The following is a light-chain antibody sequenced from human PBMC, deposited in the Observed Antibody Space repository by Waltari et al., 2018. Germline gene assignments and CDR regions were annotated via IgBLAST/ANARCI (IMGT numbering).Light chain of an antibody. J-gene: IGKJ2*01. Sequence: EIVLTQSPVTLSLSPGQRATLSCRASQSVDNFLGWYHQKPGQAPRLLIYEATKRAPGIPARLRGGGSATDFTLTISSLEPEDVGLYYCHQGSTWPRTFGQGTKLEI. CDR3: HQGSTWPRT. V-gene: IGKV3-11*01. CDR2: EAT. CDR1: QSVDNF.